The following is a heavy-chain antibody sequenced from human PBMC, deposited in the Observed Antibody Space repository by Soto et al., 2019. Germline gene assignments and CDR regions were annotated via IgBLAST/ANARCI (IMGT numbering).Heavy chain of an antibody. CDR3: ARLVEWGPGDNFEY. CDR2: IRSKADSYAT. V-gene: IGHV3-73*02. J-gene: IGHJ4*02. Sequence: EVQLVESGGGLVQPGGSLKLSCAASGFTFSGSNVHWVRQASGKGLEWVGRIRSKADSYATAYAVSVKGRFTISRDDSKNKEYMQMKSLSTEDTAVYYCARLVEWGPGDNFEYWGQGTLGSVSS. D-gene: IGHD1-26*01. CDR1: GFTFSGSN.